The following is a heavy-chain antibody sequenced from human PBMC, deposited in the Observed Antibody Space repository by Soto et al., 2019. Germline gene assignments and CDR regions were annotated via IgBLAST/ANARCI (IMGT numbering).Heavy chain of an antibody. D-gene: IGHD6-19*01. CDR3: ARDLALLGWYYFDY. Sequence: PGGSLRLSFAASGFTFSSYAMHWVRQAPGKGLEWVAVISYDGSNKYYADSVKGRCTISRDNSKNTLYLQMNSLRAEDTAVYYCARDLALLGWYYFDYWGQGTLVTVSS. V-gene: IGHV3-30-3*01. J-gene: IGHJ4*02. CDR2: ISYDGSNK. CDR1: GFTFSSYA.